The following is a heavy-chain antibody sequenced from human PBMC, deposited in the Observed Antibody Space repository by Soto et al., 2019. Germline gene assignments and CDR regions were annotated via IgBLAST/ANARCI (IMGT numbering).Heavy chain of an antibody. D-gene: IGHD6-13*01. CDR2: LSDSGISI. V-gene: IGHV3-23*01. CDR3: AKVSSSWYAGFFDL. CDR1: GFTVSSNY. J-gene: IGHJ4*02. Sequence: GGSLRLSCAASGFTVSSNYMSWVRQAPGKGLEWVSGLSDSGISIYYADSVKDRLTISRDNSKNTLYLQIHTLRAEDTAVYYCAKVSSSWYAGFFDLWGQGTLVTVSS.